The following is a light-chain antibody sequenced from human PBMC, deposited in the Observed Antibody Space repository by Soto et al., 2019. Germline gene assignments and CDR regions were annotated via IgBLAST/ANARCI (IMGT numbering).Light chain of an antibody. Sequence: QSALTEPRSVSGSPGQSVTISCTGTSSDVGGYHSVSWYQQYPDRAPKFIIYDVSKRPSGVPDRFSGPKSGNTASLTISGLQAEDEADYYCCLYAGSYTYVFGTGTKVTVL. CDR2: DVS. J-gene: IGLJ1*01. CDR1: SSDVGGYHS. CDR3: CLYAGSYTYV. V-gene: IGLV2-11*01.